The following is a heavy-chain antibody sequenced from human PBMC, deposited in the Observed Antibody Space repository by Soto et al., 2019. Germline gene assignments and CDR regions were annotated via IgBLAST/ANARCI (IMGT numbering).Heavy chain of an antibody. CDR2: ISGSGDST. V-gene: IGHV3-23*01. CDR1: GFTFSRYA. CDR3: VRRGPGTTLEY. D-gene: IGHD6-13*01. J-gene: IGHJ4*02. Sequence: PGGALIVSWAASGFTFSRYAMNWLRQAPGKGLWSISLISGSGDSTYYADPVKGRFTISRDNSKNTLYLQMNSLRTEDTAVYYCVRRGPGTTLEYWGQRTLDTSSS.